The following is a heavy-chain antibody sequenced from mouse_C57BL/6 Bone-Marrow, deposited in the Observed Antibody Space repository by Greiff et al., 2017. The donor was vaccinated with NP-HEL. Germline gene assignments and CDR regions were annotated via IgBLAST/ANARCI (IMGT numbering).Heavy chain of an antibody. CDR1: GFNIKDYY. Sequence: EVQLKQSGAELVKPGASVKFSCTATGFNIKDYYMHWVKQRTEQGLEWIGRIVPEDGETKYAPNFQGKATLPADPSSTTAYLQLSRLTSGATAVFDCAPCCYDVEFAYGGKGTPVTVSA. D-gene: IGHD2-12*01. CDR3: APCCYDVEFAY. J-gene: IGHJ3*01. CDR2: IVPEDGET. V-gene: IGHV14-2*01.